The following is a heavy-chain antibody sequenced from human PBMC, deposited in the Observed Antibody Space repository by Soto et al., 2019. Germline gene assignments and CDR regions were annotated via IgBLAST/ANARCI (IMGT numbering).Heavy chain of an antibody. CDR3: ASRFSHTIFGVGAQEY. V-gene: IGHV4-61*01. J-gene: IGHJ4*02. CDR1: GGSVSSGSYY. Sequence: RSLTCTVSGGSVSSGSYYWSWIRQPPGKGLEWIGYIYYSGSTNYNPSLKSRVTISVDTSKNQFSLKLSSVTAADTAVYYCASRFSHTIFGVGAQEYWGQGTLVTVSS. CDR2: IYYSGST. D-gene: IGHD3-3*01.